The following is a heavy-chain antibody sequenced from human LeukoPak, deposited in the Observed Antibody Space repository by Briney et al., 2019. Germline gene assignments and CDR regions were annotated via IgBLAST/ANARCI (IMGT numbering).Heavy chain of an antibody. CDR2: VSNSGRT. CDR3: ARENDRYGRIDY. Sequence: SETLSLTCIVSGGSISGSNYYWGWIRQAPGKGLEWIGYVSNSGRTDYNPSLKSRVTISIDTSRNQFSLRLRSVTAADTAVYFCARENDRYGRIDYWGRGTLVTVTS. D-gene: IGHD5-18*01. J-gene: IGHJ4*02. CDR1: GGSISGSNYY. V-gene: IGHV4-39*07.